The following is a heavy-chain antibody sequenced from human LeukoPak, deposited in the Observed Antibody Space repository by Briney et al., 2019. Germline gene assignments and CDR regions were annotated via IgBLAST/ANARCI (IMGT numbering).Heavy chain of an antibody. CDR3: ARVVLERHGWYYYYYGMDV. V-gene: IGHV4-30-2*01. D-gene: IGHD1-1*01. J-gene: IGHJ6*04. CDR1: GGSISSGGYS. CDR2: IYHSGSA. Sequence: SQTLSLTCAVSGGSISSGGYSWSWIRQPPGKGLEWIGYIYHSGSAYYNPSLKSRVTISVDRSKNQFSLKLSSVTAADTAVYYCARVVLERHGWYYYYYGMDVWGKGTTVTVSS.